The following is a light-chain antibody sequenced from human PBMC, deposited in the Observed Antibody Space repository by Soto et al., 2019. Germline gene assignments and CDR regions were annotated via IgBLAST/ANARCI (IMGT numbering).Light chain of an antibody. J-gene: IGKJ1*01. CDR2: LGS. CDR3: MQTLQTWT. CDR1: QSLMHNNGYNY. Sequence: DIVMTQSPLSLPVTPGEPASISCRSSQSLMHNNGYNYLDWYLQKPGQSPQLLIYLGSNRASGVPDRFSGSGSGTDVTLKISSVEAADVGFYYCMQTLQTWTFGQGNKVEIK. V-gene: IGKV2-28*01.